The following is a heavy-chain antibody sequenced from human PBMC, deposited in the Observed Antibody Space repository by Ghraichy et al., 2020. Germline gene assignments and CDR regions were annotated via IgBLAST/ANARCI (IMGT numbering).Heavy chain of an antibody. CDR2: IYHSGST. J-gene: IGHJ3*02. CDR1: GYSISSGYY. D-gene: IGHD1-26*01. CDR3: ASPLGIAVGATIGSAFDI. Sequence: SETLSLTCAVSGYSISSGYYWGWIRQPPGKGLEWIGSIYHSGSTYYNPSLKSRVTISVDTSKNQFSLKLSSVTAADTAVYYCASPLGIAVGATIGSAFDIWGQGTMVTVSS. V-gene: IGHV4-38-2*01.